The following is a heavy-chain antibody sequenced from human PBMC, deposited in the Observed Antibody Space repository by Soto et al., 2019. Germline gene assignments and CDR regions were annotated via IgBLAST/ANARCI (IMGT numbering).Heavy chain of an antibody. Sequence: PSETLSLTCTVSGGSISSYYWSWIRQPPGKGLEWIGGYSGFTNYNPSLESRASISVDRSKNQFSLHLRSVTTADTAIYYCARDFGDYSFFFDYWGQGNLVTVSS. CDR2: GYSGFT. V-gene: IGHV4-59*01. CDR1: GGSISSYY. J-gene: IGHJ4*02. CDR3: ARDFGDYSFFFDY. D-gene: IGHD4-17*01.